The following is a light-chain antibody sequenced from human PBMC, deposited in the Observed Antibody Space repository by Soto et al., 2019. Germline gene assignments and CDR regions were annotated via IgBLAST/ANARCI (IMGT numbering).Light chain of an antibody. CDR2: GAL. J-gene: IGKJ3*01. Sequence: EILLTQSPCTLALSPGERATLSCGASQTVSSSFLAWYQQKPGQAPRLLIYGALSRATGIPDRFSGSGSGTDFTLTISRLEPEDFALYYCHQYGTDPLTFGPGTKVDIK. V-gene: IGKV3-20*01. CDR3: HQYGTDPLT. CDR1: QTVSSSF.